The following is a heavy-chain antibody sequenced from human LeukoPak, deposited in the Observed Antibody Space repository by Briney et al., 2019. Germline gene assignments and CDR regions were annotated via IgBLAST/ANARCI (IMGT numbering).Heavy chain of an antibody. J-gene: IGHJ5*02. Sequence: SETLSLTCTVSGGSINSSTYYWGWIRQPPGKGLEWIGSIYYSGSTYYNPSLKSRVTISVDTSKNQFSLKLSSVTAADTAVYYCARVSGGYGDLGPWGQGTLVTVSS. CDR1: GGSINSSTYY. V-gene: IGHV4-39*01. CDR3: ARVSGGYGDLGP. CDR2: IYYSGST. D-gene: IGHD4-17*01.